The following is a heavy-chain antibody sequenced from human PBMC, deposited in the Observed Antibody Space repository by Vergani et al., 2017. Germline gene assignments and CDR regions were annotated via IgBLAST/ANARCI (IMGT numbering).Heavy chain of an antibody. CDR3: ASWRAGGYRHYFDY. Sequence: EVQLVESGGGLVQPGGSLRLSCAASGFTFSSYWMSWVRQAPGKGLEWVANIKQDGSEKYYVDSVKGRFTISRDNAKNSLYLQMNSLRSEDTAVYYCASWRAGGYRHYFDYWGQGTLVTVSS. J-gene: IGHJ4*02. V-gene: IGHV3-7*03. CDR2: IKQDGSEK. CDR1: GFTFSSYW. D-gene: IGHD2-8*02.